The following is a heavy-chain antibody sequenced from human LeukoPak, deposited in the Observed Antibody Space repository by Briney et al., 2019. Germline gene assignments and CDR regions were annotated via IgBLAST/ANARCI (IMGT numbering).Heavy chain of an antibody. CDR1: GGSFSGYY. CDR2: INHSGST. CDR3: ARRCSSTSCYRSWLGERRYYFDY. D-gene: IGHD2-2*01. J-gene: IGHJ4*02. Sequence: SETLSLTCAVYGGSFSGYYWSWIRQPPGKGLEWIGEINHSGSTNYSPSLKSRVTISVDTSKNQSSLKLSSVTAADTAVYYCARRCSSTSCYRSWLGERRYYFDYWGQGTLVTVSS. V-gene: IGHV4-34*01.